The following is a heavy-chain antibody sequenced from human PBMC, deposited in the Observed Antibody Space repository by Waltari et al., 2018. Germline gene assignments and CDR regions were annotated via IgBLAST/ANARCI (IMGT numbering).Heavy chain of an antibody. D-gene: IGHD3-22*01. CDR3: ARDYCDRTNCHGMDV. J-gene: IGHJ6*02. Sequence: QVQVVESGGGVVQPVRSLRLSCAASEFTFSTYAMHWVRQAPGKGLEWVAVISYNGRNIYYEDSVKGRFTISRDNSKKTLYLQMSSLRAEDTAVYYCARDYCDRTNCHGMDVWGQGTTVTVSS. CDR1: EFTFSTYA. V-gene: IGHV3-30*04. CDR2: ISYNGRNI.